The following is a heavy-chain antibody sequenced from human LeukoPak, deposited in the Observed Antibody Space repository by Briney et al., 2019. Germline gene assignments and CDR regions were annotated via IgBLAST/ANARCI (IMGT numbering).Heavy chain of an antibody. J-gene: IGHJ2*01. CDR3: ARRLIYCGDGCYRGCFDL. Sequence: SETLSLTCTVSGGSVSSGSYDWNWVRQPPGKGLEWLGYIYYSGSALYDPSLKSRLTISIDTSKNQFSLRLTSVTPADTAVYYCARRLIYCGDGCYRGCFDLWGRGTPVTVSS. CDR1: GGSVSSGSYD. D-gene: IGHD2-21*01. CDR2: IYYSGSA. V-gene: IGHV4-61*01.